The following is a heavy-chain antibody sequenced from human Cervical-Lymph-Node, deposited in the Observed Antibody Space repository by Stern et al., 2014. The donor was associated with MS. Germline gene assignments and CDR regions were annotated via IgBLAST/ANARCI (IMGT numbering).Heavy chain of an antibody. CDR3: AREQDSASYLFDY. CDR1: GFNFDAYT. CDR2: INWDGGVK. J-gene: IGHJ4*02. V-gene: IGHV3-43*01. Sequence: EVQLLESGGVVVQPGGSLRLSCAASGFNFDAYTMHWVRQVPGKGLEWISFINWDGGVKYYADSVKGRFTISRDNSKNSLYLQMNSLRTEDTALYYCAREQDSASYLFDYWGQGTQVTVSS. D-gene: IGHD1-26*01.